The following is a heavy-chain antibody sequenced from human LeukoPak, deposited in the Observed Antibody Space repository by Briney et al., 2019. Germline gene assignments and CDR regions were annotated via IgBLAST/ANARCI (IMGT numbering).Heavy chain of an antibody. CDR2: IYYSENT. D-gene: IGHD5-24*01. J-gene: IGHJ4*02. Sequence: SETLSLTCTVSGGSISNSGYYWGWIRQPPGKGLEWIGNIYYSENTYYNPSLKSRVTISVDRSKNQFSLKLSSVTAADTAVYYCASYPAVEMATITDYWGQGTLVTVSS. V-gene: IGHV4-39*07. CDR3: ASYPAVEMATITDY. CDR1: GGSISNSGYY.